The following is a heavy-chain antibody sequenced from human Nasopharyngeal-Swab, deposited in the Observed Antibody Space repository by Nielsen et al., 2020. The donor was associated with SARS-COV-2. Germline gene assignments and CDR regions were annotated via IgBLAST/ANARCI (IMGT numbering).Heavy chain of an antibody. V-gene: IGHV5-51*01. J-gene: IGHJ5*02. CDR2: IYPGDSDT. Sequence: GESLKTPCKGSGYSFTSYWIGWVRQMPGKGLEWMGIIYPGDSDTRYSPSFQGQVTISADKSISTAYLQWSSLKASDTAMYYCARRSFTFGDIRFDPWGQGTLVTVSS. D-gene: IGHD3-16*01. CDR3: ARRSFTFGDIRFDP. CDR1: GYSFTSYW.